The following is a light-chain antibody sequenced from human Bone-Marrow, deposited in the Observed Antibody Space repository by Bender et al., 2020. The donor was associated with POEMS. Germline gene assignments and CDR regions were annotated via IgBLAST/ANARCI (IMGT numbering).Light chain of an antibody. CDR1: SSNIGAGYD. V-gene: IGLV1-40*01. J-gene: IGLJ2*01. CDR3: QSYDSSLSGQVL. Sequence: QSVLTQPPSVSGAPGQRVTISCTGSSSNIGAGYDVHWYQQLPGTAPKLLIYGNSNRPSGVPDRFSGSKSGTSASLAITGLRAEDEADYFCQSYDSSLSGQVLFGGGTRLTVL. CDR2: GNS.